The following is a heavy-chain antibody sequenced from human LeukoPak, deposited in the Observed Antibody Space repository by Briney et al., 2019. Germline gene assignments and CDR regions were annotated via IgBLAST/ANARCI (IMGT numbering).Heavy chain of an antibody. V-gene: IGHV3-33*06. J-gene: IGHJ2*01. D-gene: IGHD2-21*02. CDR3: AKDSEELAYCGGDCYFNWYFDL. CDR1: GFTFSSYG. Sequence: GGSLRLSCAASGFTFSSYGMHWVRQASGKGLEWVAVIWYDGSNKYYADSVKGRFTISRDNSKNTLYLQMNSLRAEDTAVYYCAKDSEELAYCGGDCYFNWYFDLWGRGTLVTVSS. CDR2: IWYDGSNK.